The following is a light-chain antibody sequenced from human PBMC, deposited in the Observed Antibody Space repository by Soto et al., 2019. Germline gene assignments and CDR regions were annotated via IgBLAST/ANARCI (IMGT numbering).Light chain of an antibody. Sequence: QSALTQPASVSGSPGQSITISCTGTSSDVGDCNYVSWYQQHPGKAPKLMISEVSDRSSGVSNRFSASKSGNTASLTISGLQAQDEADYYCSSYTSSSTLVVFGGGTKLTVL. V-gene: IGLV2-14*01. CDR1: SSDVGDCNY. CDR2: EVS. J-gene: IGLJ2*01. CDR3: SSYTSSSTLVV.